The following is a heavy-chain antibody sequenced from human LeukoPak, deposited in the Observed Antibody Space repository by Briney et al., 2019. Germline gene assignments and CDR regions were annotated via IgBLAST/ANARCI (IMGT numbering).Heavy chain of an antibody. CDR2: ITINGSTT. CDR3: SSGNSHAFDI. CDR1: GFTFISYT. J-gene: IGHJ3*02. D-gene: IGHD4-23*01. Sequence: AGRSLRLSFAASGFTFISYTMHWVRQAPRKRLLWVSRITINGSTTSTAHSVKGRFTISRDNAKNTLYLHMTNLRAVDMAVYYCSSGNSHAFDIWGQGTMVTVSS. V-gene: IGHV3-74*01.